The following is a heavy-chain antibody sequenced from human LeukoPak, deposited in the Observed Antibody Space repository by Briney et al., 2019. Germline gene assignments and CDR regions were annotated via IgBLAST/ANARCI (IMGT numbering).Heavy chain of an antibody. V-gene: IGHV3-48*04. CDR1: GFTFSSYS. CDR3: ARVTTVTT. J-gene: IGHJ5*02. CDR2: ISSSSSTI. Sequence: GGSLRLSCAASGFTFSSYSMNWVGQGQGKGLEGVSYISSSSSTIYYADSVKGRFTISRDNAKNSLYLQMNSLRAEDAAVYYWARVTTVTTWGQGTLLTVSS. D-gene: IGHD4-11*01.